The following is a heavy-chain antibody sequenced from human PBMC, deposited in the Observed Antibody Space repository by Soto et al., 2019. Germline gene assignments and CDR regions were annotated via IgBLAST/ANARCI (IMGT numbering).Heavy chain of an antibody. V-gene: IGHV5-10-1*01. CDR1: GYRFDSYW. J-gene: IGHJ4*02. CDR2: FNPRDSYN. Sequence: PGESLKISCKGSGYRFDSYWITWVRQVSGKGLEWMGRFNPRDSYNDYSPSFQGHVTISRDNSKNTLYLQMNSLRAEDTAVYYCAKDTMLRTKVGATAPLLYYFDYWGQGTLVTVSS. D-gene: IGHD1-26*01. CDR3: AKDTMLRTKVGATAPLLYYFDY.